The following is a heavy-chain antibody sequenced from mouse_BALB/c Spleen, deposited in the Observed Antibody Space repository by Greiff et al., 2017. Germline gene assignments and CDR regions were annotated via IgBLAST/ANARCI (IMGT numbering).Heavy chain of an antibody. J-gene: IGHJ2*01. V-gene: IGHV1S137*01. CDR1: GYTFTDYA. CDR2: ISTYYGDA. Sequence: QVQLQQSGAELVRPGVSVKISCKGSGYTFTDYAMHWVKQSHAKSLEWIGVISTYYGDASYNQKFKGKATMTVDKSSSTAYMELARLTSEDSAIYYCARSLDYYGLDYWGQGTTLTVSS. D-gene: IGHD1-2*01. CDR3: ARSLDYYGLDY.